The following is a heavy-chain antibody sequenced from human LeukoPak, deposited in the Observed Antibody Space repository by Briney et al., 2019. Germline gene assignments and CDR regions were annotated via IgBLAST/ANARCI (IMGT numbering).Heavy chain of an antibody. D-gene: IGHD2-15*01. J-gene: IGHJ4*02. CDR1: GFTFSSYW. Sequence: GGSLRLSCAASGFTFSSYWMSWVRQAPGKGLQWVANIKQDGSEKYYVDSVKGRFTISRDNAKNSLYLQMNSLRAEDTAVYYCARDSALYCSGGSCTDYWGQGTLVTVSS. CDR3: ARDSALYCSGGSCTDY. CDR2: IKQDGSEK. V-gene: IGHV3-7*01.